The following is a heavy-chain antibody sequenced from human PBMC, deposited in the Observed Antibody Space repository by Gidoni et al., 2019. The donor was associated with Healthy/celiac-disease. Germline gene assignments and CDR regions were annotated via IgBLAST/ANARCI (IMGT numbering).Heavy chain of an antibody. J-gene: IGHJ4*02. V-gene: IGHV1-69*01. D-gene: IGHD6-13*01. Sequence: QVQLVQSGAEVKKPGSSGKVSCKASGGTFSSYAISWVRQAPGQGLEWMGGIIPIFGTANYAQKFQGRVTITADESTSTAYMELSSLRSEDTAVYYCARVHRKGDSSWSPWDYWGQGTLVTVSS. CDR1: GGTFSSYA. CDR2: IIPIFGTA. CDR3: ARVHRKGDSSWSPWDY.